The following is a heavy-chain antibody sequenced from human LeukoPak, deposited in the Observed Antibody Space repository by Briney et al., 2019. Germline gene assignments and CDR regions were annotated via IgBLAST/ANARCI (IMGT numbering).Heavy chain of an antibody. CDR3: ATHELKDAFDF. Sequence: GGSLRLSCAASGFTFRSYSMNWVRQAPGKGLEWVSYISDSSSTIYYADSVKGRFTISRDNAKNSLFLQMNSLRAEDTAVYYCATHELKDAFDFWGQGTMVTVSS. D-gene: IGHD3-10*01. CDR2: ISDSSSTI. CDR1: GFTFRSYS. V-gene: IGHV3-48*01. J-gene: IGHJ3*01.